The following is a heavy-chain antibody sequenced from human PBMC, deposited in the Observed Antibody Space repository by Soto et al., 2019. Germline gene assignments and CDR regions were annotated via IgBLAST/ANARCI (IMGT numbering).Heavy chain of an antibody. V-gene: IGHV1-24*01. D-gene: IGHD5-18*01. CDR3: ATSLLGNWDYGYGVYGY. CDR1: GYTLTELS. CDR2: FDPEDGET. J-gene: IGHJ4*02. Sequence: ASVKVSCKVSGYTLTELSMHWVRQAPGKGLEWMGGFDPEDGETIYAQKFQGRVTMTEETSTDTAYMELSSLRSEDTAVYYCATSLLGNWDYGYGVYGYWGQGTLVTVSS.